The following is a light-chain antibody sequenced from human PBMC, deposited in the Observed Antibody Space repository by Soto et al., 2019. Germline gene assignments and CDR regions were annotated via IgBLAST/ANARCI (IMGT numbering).Light chain of an antibody. V-gene: IGKV4-1*01. CDR2: WAS. CDR3: QQYYSTPLT. CDR1: QSGLYSSNNKKY. Sequence: DIVMTQSPDSLAVSLGERATINCKSSQSGLYSSNNKKYLAWYQQKPGQPPKLLIYWASTRESGVPDRFSGSGSGTDFTLTISSLQAEEVAVYYCQQYYSTPLTFGGGTKVEIK. J-gene: IGKJ4*02.